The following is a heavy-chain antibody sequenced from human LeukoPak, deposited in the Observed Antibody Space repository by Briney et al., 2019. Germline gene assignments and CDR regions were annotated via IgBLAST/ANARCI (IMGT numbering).Heavy chain of an antibody. CDR2: ISISGGTT. J-gene: IGHJ4*02. D-gene: IGHD2-15*01. CDR3: ARDNGWSADF. Sequence: PGGSLRLSCAASGFIFSSYAMSWVRQAPGKGLEWVSSISISGGTTDYADSAKGRFTISRDNAKNSLFLQMNSLRAEDTAVYYCARDNGWSADFWGQGTLVTVSS. V-gene: IGHV3-23*01. CDR1: GFIFSSYA.